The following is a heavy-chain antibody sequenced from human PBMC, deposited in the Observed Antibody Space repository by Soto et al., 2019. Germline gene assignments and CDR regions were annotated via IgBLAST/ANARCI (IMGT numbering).Heavy chain of an antibody. D-gene: IGHD4-17*01. CDR2: ISPTSKYI. J-gene: IGHJ2*01. Sequence: EVQLVESGGGLVKPGESLRLSCAASGFTFSTYTMSWVRQAPGKGLEWVSSISPTSKYIYDADSVKGRFTISRDNAKTSLSLYLQMNSLRVEDTAVYYCASTVETPVGFDLWGRGTLVTVSS. CDR3: ASTVETPVGFDL. CDR1: GFTFSTYT. V-gene: IGHV3-21*01.